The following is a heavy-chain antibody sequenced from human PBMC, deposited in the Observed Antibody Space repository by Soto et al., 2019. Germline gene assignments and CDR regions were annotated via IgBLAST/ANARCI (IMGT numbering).Heavy chain of an antibody. CDR3: ASSYGSGYRAFDY. V-gene: IGHV1-69*02. CDR2: INPILSMS. Sequence: QVQLVQSGAEVKRPGCSVKVSCKASGDTFTFYSINWVRQAPGLGLEWMGRINPILSMSNYAQRFQGRVTMTADKSTSTAYMELSSLRSEDTAIYYCASSYGSGYRAFDYWGQGALVTVYS. CDR1: GDTFTFYS. D-gene: IGHD3-10*01. J-gene: IGHJ4*02.